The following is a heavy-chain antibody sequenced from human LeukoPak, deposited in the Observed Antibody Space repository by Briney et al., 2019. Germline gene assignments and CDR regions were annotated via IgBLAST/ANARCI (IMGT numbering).Heavy chain of an antibody. Sequence: GGSLRLSCAADGFKFRKHWMSWVRQAMGKGLECVAKINGDGSEKHYVDSVKGRLTISRDNTKNSLYLQMNSLRAEDTAVYFCARVDYQLLVGWFDPWGQGTLVTVSS. V-gene: IGHV3-7*01. D-gene: IGHD1-26*01. J-gene: IGHJ5*02. CDR1: GFKFRKHW. CDR2: INGDGSEK. CDR3: ARVDYQLLVGWFDP.